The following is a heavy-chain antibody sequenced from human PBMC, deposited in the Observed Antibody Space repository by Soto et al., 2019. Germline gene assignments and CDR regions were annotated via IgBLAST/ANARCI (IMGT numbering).Heavy chain of an antibody. CDR3: ARRLYGDYDY. V-gene: IGHV1-18*01. D-gene: IGHD4-17*01. Sequence: QAQLVQSGAEVKEPGASVKVSCKASGYSFTTSGITWVRQAPGQRLEWMGWISTYNGNTNYAQKLQDRVTLTTDTSTSTAYMELRSLRSDDTAVYYCARRLYGDYDYWGQGTLVTVSS. CDR1: GYSFTTSG. CDR2: ISTYNGNT. J-gene: IGHJ4*02.